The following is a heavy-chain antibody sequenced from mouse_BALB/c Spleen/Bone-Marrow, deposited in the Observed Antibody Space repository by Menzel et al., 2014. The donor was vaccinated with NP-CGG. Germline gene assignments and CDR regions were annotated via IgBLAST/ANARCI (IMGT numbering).Heavy chain of an antibody. J-gene: IGHJ4*01. CDR3: AGITTVDY. CDR1: GFIFSGYA. Sequence: EVKLVESGGGLVKPGGSLKLSCAASGFIFSGYAMSWVRQTPEKRLEWVASISSGGTTYYPDSVKGRFTISRDNARNILYLQVSSLRSVDTAMYYCAGITTVDYWGQGTSVTVSS. D-gene: IGHD1-1*01. CDR2: ISSGGTT. V-gene: IGHV5-6-5*01.